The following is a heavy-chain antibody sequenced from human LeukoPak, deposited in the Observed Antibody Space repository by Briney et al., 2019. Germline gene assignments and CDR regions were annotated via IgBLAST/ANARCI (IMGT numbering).Heavy chain of an antibody. Sequence: PGGSLRLSCAASGFTFSSYAMSWVRQAPGKGLEWVSAISGSGGSTYYADSVKGRFTISRDNSKNTLYLQMNSLRAEDTAVYYCAKDISSWYGGRYYFDYWGQGTLVTVSS. D-gene: IGHD6-13*01. J-gene: IGHJ4*02. CDR3: AKDISSWYGGRYYFDY. V-gene: IGHV3-23*01. CDR2: ISGSGGST. CDR1: GFTFSSYA.